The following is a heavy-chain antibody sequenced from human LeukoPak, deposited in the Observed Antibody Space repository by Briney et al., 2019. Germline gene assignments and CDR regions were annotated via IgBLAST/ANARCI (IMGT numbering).Heavy chain of an antibody. CDR2: ISNRGDTV. J-gene: IGHJ6*02. Sequence: GGSLRLSCAASGFTFSDYYMTWLRQAPGKGLEWLSYISNRGDTVFYADSVKGRFTVSRDNVKRSLYLQIESLRAEDTAVYYCARGRYYGMDVWGQGTTVTVSS. CDR3: ARGRYYGMDV. CDR1: GFTFSDYY. V-gene: IGHV3-11*04.